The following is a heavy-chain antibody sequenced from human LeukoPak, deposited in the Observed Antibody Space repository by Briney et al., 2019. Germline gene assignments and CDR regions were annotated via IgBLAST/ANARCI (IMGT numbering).Heavy chain of an antibody. CDR2: IYYSGST. CDR3: ARNNWGLFDY. Sequence: SETLSLTCTVSGGSISSSSYYWGWIRQPPGKGLEWIGSIYYSGSTYYNPSLKSRVTISVDTSKNQFSLKLSSVTAADTAVYYCARNNWGLFDYWGQGTLVTVSS. V-gene: IGHV4-39*07. J-gene: IGHJ4*02. CDR1: GGSISSSSYY. D-gene: IGHD7-27*01.